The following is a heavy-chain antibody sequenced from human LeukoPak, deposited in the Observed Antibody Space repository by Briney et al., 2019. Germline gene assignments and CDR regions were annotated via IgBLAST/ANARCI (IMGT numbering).Heavy chain of an antibody. D-gene: IGHD7-27*01. Sequence: GGSLRLSCAASGFTFSSCGMHWVRQAPGKGLEWVAFIRFDGGNKYYADSVKGRFTISRDNSKNTLYLQMNSLRAEDTAVYYCARDLTGDEDYWGQGTLVTVSS. CDR3: ARDLTGDEDY. J-gene: IGHJ4*02. V-gene: IGHV3-30*02. CDR1: GFTFSSCG. CDR2: IRFDGGNK.